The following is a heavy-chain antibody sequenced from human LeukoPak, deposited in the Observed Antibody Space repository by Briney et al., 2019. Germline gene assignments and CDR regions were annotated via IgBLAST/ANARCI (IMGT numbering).Heavy chain of an antibody. J-gene: IGHJ4*02. V-gene: IGHV4-59*03. Sequence: SETLSLTCTVSGDSINNYYWSWIRQPPGKGLEWIGYMYYNGSPNYNPSLKSRVTISVDRSKKQFSLKLTSVTAADTAVYYCAGRTIAARHRGYYFDYWGQGTLVTVSS. CDR1: GDSINNYY. CDR3: AGRTIAARHRGYYFDY. CDR2: MYYNGSP. D-gene: IGHD6-6*01.